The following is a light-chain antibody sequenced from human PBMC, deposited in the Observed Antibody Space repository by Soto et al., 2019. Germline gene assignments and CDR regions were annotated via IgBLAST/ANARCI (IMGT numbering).Light chain of an antibody. V-gene: IGKV3-11*01. J-gene: IGKJ4*01. CDR2: DAS. CDR1: QSVTSN. CDR3: QHRANWPLT. Sequence: EIVMTPSPATLSVSPGERATLSCRASQSVTSNLAWYQQKPGQAPRLLIYDASNRATGIPARFSGSGSGTDFTLTISSLEPEDFALYYCQHRANWPLTFGGGTKVDIK.